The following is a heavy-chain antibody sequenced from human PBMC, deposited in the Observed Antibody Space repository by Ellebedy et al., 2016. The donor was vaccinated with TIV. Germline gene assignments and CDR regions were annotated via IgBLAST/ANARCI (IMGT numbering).Heavy chain of an antibody. V-gene: IGHV4-39*01. CDR3: ARLWSDRVVYDFWSGYYPYYFDY. Sequence: MPSETLSLTCTVSGGSISSSSYYWGWIRQPPGKGLEWIGSIYYSGSTYYNPSLKSRVTISVDTSKNQFSLKLTSVTAADTAVYYCARLWSDRVVYDFWSGYYPYYFDYWGQGTLVTVSS. CDR2: IYYSGST. CDR1: GGSISSSSYY. J-gene: IGHJ4*02. D-gene: IGHD3-3*01.